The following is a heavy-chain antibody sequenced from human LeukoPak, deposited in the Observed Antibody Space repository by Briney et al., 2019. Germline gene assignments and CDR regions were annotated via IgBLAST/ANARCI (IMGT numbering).Heavy chain of an antibody. D-gene: IGHD3-10*01. CDR3: ARERAGLLWFGELLYRCYFDY. CDR2: IRYDRSNK. Sequence: GGSLRLSCAASGFTFSSYGMHWVRQAPGKGLEWVAFIRYDRSNKYYADSVKGRFTISRDNSKNTLYLQMNSLRAEDTAVYYCARERAGLLWFGELLYRCYFDYWGQGTLVTVSS. CDR1: GFTFSSYG. V-gene: IGHV3-30*02. J-gene: IGHJ4*02.